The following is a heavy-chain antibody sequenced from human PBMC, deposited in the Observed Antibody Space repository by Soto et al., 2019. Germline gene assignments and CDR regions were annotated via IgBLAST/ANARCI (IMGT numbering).Heavy chain of an antibody. V-gene: IGHV3-15*01. CDR2: IKSKTDGGTI. CDR1: GFTFTNAW. D-gene: IGHD7-27*01. Sequence: GSLRLSCAASGFTFTNAWMSWVRQAPGMGLEWVGCIKSKTDGGTIEYAAPVKGRFTISRDDSKDTLYLQMNSLKTEDTAVYYCATALTRRNEGFEIWGQGTMVTVSS. J-gene: IGHJ3*02. CDR3: ATALTRRNEGFEI.